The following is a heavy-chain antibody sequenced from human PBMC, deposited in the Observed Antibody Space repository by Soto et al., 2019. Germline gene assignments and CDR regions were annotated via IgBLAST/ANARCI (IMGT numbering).Heavy chain of an antibody. CDR2: IYYSGST. D-gene: IGHD4-4*01. V-gene: IGHV4-59*01. Sequence: SETLSLTCTVSGGSISSYYWSWIRQLPGKGLEWMGHIYYSGSTNYNPSLKSRVTISIDTSKNQLSLKLSSVTAADTAVYYFERVDYSNYYGDYYYYMDVWGKGTTVTVSS. CDR1: GGSISSYY. J-gene: IGHJ6*03. CDR3: ERVDYSNYYGDYYYYMDV.